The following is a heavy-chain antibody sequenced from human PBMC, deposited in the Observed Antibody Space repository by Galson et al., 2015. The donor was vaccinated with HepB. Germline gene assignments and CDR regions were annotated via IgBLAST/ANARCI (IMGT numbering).Heavy chain of an antibody. V-gene: IGHV4-59*01. CDR2: IYYSGST. J-gene: IGHJ1*01. Sequence: ETLSLTCTVSGGSMNNYYWNWIRQPPGKGLEWIGCIYYSGSTNYNPSLKSRVTISVDTTKNQFSLKLSSVTAADTAVYYCARGDMYSVSSGGFELWGQGSLVTSSS. CDR3: ARGDMYSVSSGGFEL. D-gene: IGHD1-26*01. CDR1: GGSMNNYY.